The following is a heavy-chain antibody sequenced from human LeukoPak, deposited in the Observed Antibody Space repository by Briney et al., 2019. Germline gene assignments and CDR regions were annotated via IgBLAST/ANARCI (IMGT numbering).Heavy chain of an antibody. CDR1: GGSISSYY. D-gene: IGHD6-19*01. V-gene: IGHV4-59*01. CDR2: IYYSGST. J-gene: IGHJ4*02. CDR3: AWGSGYSSGWFFGD. Sequence: SETLSLTXTVSGGSISSYYWSWIRQPPGKGLEWIGYIYYSGSTNYNPSLKSRVTISVDTSKNQFSLKLSSVTAADTAVYYCAWGSGYSSGWFFGDWGQGTLVTVSS.